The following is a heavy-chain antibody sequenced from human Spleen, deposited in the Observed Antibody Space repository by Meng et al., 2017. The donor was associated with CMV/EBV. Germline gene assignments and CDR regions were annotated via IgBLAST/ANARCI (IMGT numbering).Heavy chain of an antibody. CDR3: ATAHFDAYNYGPADF. J-gene: IGHJ4*02. V-gene: IGHV4-39*07. CDR1: GGSISSGYYY. Sequence: SETLSLTCTVSGGSISSGYYYWGWIRQPPGKGLEWIGTVYYSGGTYYSPSLKSRVTISVDTSKNQFSLKLSSVTAADTAMYYCATAHFDAYNYGPADFWGQGALVTVSS. D-gene: IGHD4-17*01. CDR2: VYYSGGT.